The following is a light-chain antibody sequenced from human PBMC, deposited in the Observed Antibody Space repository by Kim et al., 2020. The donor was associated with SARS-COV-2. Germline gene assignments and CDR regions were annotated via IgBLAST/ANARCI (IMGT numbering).Light chain of an antibody. J-gene: IGLJ2*01. CDR1: SSNIGSNP. CDR2: TNN. Sequence: QSVLTQPPSASGTPGQRVTISCSGSSSNIGSNPVNWYQQFPGTAPKLLIYTNNQWPSGVPDRCSGSKSGTSASLAISGLQSEDEADYYCAAWDDSLNGVVFGGGTQLTVL. V-gene: IGLV1-44*01. CDR3: AAWDDSLNGVV.